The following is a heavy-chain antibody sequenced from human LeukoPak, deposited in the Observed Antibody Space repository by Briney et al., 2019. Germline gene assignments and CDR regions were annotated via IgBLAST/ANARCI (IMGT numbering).Heavy chain of an antibody. Sequence: GGSLRLSCAASGFTFSSYAMSRVRQAPGKGLEWVSAISGSGAGTYYADSVKGRFIISRDNSRDTLDLQMDSLRAEDTAVYYCAKEARGYCSTSTCYYFDYWGQGTLVTVSS. CDR1: GFTFSSYA. CDR3: AKEARGYCSTSTCYYFDY. D-gene: IGHD2-2*01. CDR2: ISGSGAGT. J-gene: IGHJ4*02. V-gene: IGHV3-23*01.